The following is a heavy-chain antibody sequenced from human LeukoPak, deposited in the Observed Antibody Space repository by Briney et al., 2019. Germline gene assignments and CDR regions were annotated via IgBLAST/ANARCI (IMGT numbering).Heavy chain of an antibody. CDR3: ARDNSMEDTAWWFDP. CDR1: GYTFTSYG. CDR2: ISPSGGST. D-gene: IGHD1-1*01. J-gene: IGHJ5*02. V-gene: IGHV1-46*01. Sequence: ASVKVSCKASGYTFTSYGISWVRQAPGQGPEWMGVISPSGGSTTYAQKFQGRVTLTRDMSTSTDYLELSSLRSEDTAVYYCARDNSMEDTAWWFDPWGQGTLVTVSS.